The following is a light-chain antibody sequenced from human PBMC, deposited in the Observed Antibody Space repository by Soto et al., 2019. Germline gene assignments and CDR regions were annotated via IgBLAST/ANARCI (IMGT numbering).Light chain of an antibody. CDR2: DDN. Sequence: QSVLTQPHSVSAAPGQKVTISCSGSSSNIGGNSVSWYQKLPGTAPKLLIYDDNKRPSGIPDRFSGSKSGTSATLGITGFQTGDEADYYCGSWDSSLSAYVFGTGTKVT. V-gene: IGLV1-51*01. CDR1: SSNIGGNS. J-gene: IGLJ1*01. CDR3: GSWDSSLSAYV.